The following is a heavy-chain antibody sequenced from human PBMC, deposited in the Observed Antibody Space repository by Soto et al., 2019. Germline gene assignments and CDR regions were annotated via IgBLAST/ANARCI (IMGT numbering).Heavy chain of an antibody. CDR2: MNPNSGNT. Sequence: QVQLVQSGAEVKKPGASVKVSCKASGYTFTSYDINWVRQATGQGLEWMGWMNPNSGNTGYAQKFQGRVTMTRNTSISTAYKELISLRSEDTAVFYCPRSPDGYYYYGMDVWGQGTTVTVSS. J-gene: IGHJ6*02. CDR1: GYTFTSYD. CDR3: PRSPDGYYYYGMDV. V-gene: IGHV1-8*01.